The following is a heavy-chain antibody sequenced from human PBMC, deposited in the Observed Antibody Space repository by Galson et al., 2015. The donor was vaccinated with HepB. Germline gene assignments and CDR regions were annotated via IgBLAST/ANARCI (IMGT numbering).Heavy chain of an antibody. CDR3: AKYQDIVVIPAAIDY. CDR1: GFTFSSYA. D-gene: IGHD2-2*02. CDR2: TSGSGDST. J-gene: IGHJ4*02. Sequence: SLRLSCAASGFTFSSYAMNWVRQAPGKGLEWVSITSGSGDSTYYADSVKGRFTISRDNTKNTLYLQMNSLRAEDTAVYYCAKYQDIVVIPAAIDYWGQGTLVTVSS. V-gene: IGHV3-23*01.